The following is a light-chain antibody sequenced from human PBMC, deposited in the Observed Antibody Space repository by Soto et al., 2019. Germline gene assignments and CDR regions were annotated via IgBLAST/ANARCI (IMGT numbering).Light chain of an antibody. V-gene: IGLV1-40*01. CDR3: QSYDSSLRGSV. CDR2: DDN. J-gene: IGLJ3*02. CDR1: SSNIGADYD. Sequence: QSVLTQPPSVSGAPGQRAPISSTGSSSNIGADYDVHWYQQLPGTAPKLLIYDDNYRPSGVPDRFSGSKSGTSASLAITGLQAEDEADYYCQSYDSSLRGSVFGGGTKVTVL.